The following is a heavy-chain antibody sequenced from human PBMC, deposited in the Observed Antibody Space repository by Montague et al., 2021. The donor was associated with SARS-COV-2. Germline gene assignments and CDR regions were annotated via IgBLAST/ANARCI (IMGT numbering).Heavy chain of an antibody. CDR1: GGSISNYY. J-gene: IGHJ6*02. Sequence: SETLSLTCTVSGGSISNYYWTWIRQPAGKGLEWIGRLYTSGSTTYNPSLKSRVTISVDASKNQFSLNLTSVTAADTAIYYCARESGYSTGWRYYYVLDGWGQGTTVTVS. V-gene: IGHV4-4*07. D-gene: IGHD6-19*01. CDR2: LYTSGST. CDR3: ARESGYSTGWRYYYVLDG.